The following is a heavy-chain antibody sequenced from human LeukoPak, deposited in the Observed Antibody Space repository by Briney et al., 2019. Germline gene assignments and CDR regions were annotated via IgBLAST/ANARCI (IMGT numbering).Heavy chain of an antibody. D-gene: IGHD6-19*01. CDR1: GYPFTIHA. J-gene: IGHJ4*02. CDR2: ISTYNGDT. Sequence: ASVKVSCKASGYPFTIHAISWVRQAPGQGLEWMGWISTYNGDTKYAQKTQGRVTMTTDSSTSTAYLEMRSLKYDDTAVYYCVRDPSNTSGYYAYLDSWGQGTLVTVSS. CDR3: VRDPSNTSGYYAYLDS. V-gene: IGHV1-18*01.